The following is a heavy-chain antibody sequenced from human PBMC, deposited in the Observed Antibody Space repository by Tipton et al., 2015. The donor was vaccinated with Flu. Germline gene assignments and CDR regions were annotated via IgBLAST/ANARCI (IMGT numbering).Heavy chain of an antibody. CDR2: IYYSGSP. CDR1: GGSISSYY. CDR3: ARAGTLYAFDI. Sequence: LRLSCTVSGGSISSYYWGWIRQPPGKGLEWIGYIYYSGSPHYNPSPKSRVTISVDTSKNQFSVKLRHVTAADTAVYYCARAGTLYAFDIWVQGTMVTVSS. V-gene: IGHV4-59*01. J-gene: IGHJ3*02. D-gene: IGHD1-1*01.